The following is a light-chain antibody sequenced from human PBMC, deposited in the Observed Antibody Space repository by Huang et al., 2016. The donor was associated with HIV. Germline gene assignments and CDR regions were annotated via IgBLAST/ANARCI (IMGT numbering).Light chain of an antibody. Sequence: DIQMTQSPSSLSASVGDRVTITCRTSQSVGNSLNWYQQKPGKAPEILIYASSFQAWVSSRFSGSGSGTDFTLIISSLQPEDFATYYCQQSYISPWTFGQGTKVDLK. CDR1: QSVGNS. J-gene: IGKJ1*01. V-gene: IGKV1-39*01. CDR2: AS. CDR3: QQSYISPWT.